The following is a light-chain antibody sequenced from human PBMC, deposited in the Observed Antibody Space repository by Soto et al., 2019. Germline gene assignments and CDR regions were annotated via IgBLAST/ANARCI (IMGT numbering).Light chain of an antibody. CDR2: EVS. Sequence: QSALAQPASVSGSPGQSITISCTGTTSDVGGYNYVSWYQQHPGKVPKLLIHEVSNRPSGVSNRLSGSKSGNTASLTIPGLQAEDEADYYCLSKTSSISYVFGTGTKVTVL. CDR3: LSKTSSISYV. V-gene: IGLV2-14*01. CDR1: TSDVGGYNY. J-gene: IGLJ1*01.